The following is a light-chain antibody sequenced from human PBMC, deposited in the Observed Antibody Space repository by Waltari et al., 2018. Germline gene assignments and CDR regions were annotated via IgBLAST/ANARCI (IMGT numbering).Light chain of an antibody. V-gene: IGLV1-40*01. CDR2: ANN. CDR3: QSYDSSLSGWV. J-gene: IGLJ3*02. CDR1: SSHSRSWFD. Sequence: QSVLTHPPSVSVTPGQRVTISCTESSSHSRSWFDLISYQQLPGTAPKLLIYANNNRPSGVPDRFSGSKSGTSASLAITGLQAEDEADYYCQSYDSSLSGWVFGGGTKLTVL.